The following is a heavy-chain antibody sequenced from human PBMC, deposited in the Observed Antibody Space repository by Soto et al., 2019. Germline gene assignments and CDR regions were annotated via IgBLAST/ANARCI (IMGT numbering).Heavy chain of an antibody. V-gene: IGHV1-18*01. Sequence: ASVKVSCKASGYTFTSYGISWVRQAPGQGLEWMGWISAYNGNTNYAQKLQGRVTMTTDTSTSTAYMELRSLRSDDTAVYYCARDHLGYDYVWGSYRPTIDEWGQGTLVTVSS. CDR1: GYTFTSYG. J-gene: IGHJ4*02. CDR2: ISAYNGNT. D-gene: IGHD3-16*02. CDR3: ARDHLGYDYVWGSYRPTIDE.